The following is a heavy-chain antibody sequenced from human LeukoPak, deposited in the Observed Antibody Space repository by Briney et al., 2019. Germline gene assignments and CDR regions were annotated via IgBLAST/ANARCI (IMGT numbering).Heavy chain of an antibody. V-gene: IGHV3-48*03. CDR3: AELGITMIGGV. Sequence: GGSLRLSCAASGFTFSSYEMNWVRQAPGKGLEWVSYISSSGSTIYYADSVKGRFTISRDNAKNSLYLQMNSLRAEDTAVYYCAELGITMIGGVWGKGTTVTISS. J-gene: IGHJ6*04. D-gene: IGHD3-10*02. CDR2: ISSSGSTI. CDR1: GFTFSSYE.